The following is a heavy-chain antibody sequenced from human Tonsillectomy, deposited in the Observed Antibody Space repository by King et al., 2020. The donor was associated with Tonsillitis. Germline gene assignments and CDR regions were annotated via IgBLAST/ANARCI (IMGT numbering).Heavy chain of an antibody. J-gene: IGHJ6*02. Sequence: VQLVESGAEVKKPGASVKVSCTASGYTFTSYYMHWVRQAPGQGLEWMGIINPSGGSTSYAQKFQGRVTMTRDTSTSTVYMELSSLRSEDTAVYYCARDRRVAVAGMYYYYGMDVCGQGTTVTVSS. CDR3: ARDRRVAVAGMYYYYGMDV. CDR2: INPSGGST. CDR1: GYTFTSYY. V-gene: IGHV1-46*03. D-gene: IGHD6-19*01.